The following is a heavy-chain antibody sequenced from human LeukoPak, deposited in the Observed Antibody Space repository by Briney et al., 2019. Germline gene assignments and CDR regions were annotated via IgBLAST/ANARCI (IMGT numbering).Heavy chain of an antibody. CDR3: ARILYCTSISCYSS. V-gene: IGHV3-74*01. J-gene: IGHJ1*01. D-gene: IGHD2-2*01. CDR2: IDPDGSNT. Sequence: GGSLRLSCAASGFTFSNYWMHWVRQAPGKGLVWVSRIDPDGSNTTYADSVKGRFTISRDNAKNTLYLQMNSLRAEDTAVYYCARILYCTSISCYSSWGQGTLVTASS. CDR1: GFTFSNYW.